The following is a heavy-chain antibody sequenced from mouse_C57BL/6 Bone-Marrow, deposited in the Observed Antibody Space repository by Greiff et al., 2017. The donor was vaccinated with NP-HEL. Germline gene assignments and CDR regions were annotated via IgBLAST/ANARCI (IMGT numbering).Heavy chain of an antibody. J-gene: IGHJ3*01. V-gene: IGHV1-76*01. CDR2: IYPGSGNT. D-gene: IGHD2-4*01. Sequence: QVQLQQSGAELVRPGASVKLSCKASGYTFTDYYINWVKQRPGQGLEWIARIYPGSGNTYYNEKFKGKATLTAEKSSSTAYMQLSSLTSEDSAVYFCARCYDYPAWFAYWGQGTLVTVSA. CDR3: ARCYDYPAWFAY. CDR1: GYTFTDYY.